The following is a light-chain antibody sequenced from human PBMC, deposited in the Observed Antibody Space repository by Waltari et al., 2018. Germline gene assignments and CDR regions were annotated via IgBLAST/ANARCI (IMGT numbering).Light chain of an antibody. CDR1: STDVGGYNF. V-gene: IGLV2-11*01. CDR3: CSFAGTYTWV. Sequence: QSALTQPRSVSGSPGQSVTISCTGTSTDVGGYNFFSWYQHHPGKDPKLIIYDVRRRPSEVPDRFSGSKSDNTASLTISGLQAEDEAEYYCCSFAGTYTWVFGGGTKLTVL. J-gene: IGLJ3*02. CDR2: DVR.